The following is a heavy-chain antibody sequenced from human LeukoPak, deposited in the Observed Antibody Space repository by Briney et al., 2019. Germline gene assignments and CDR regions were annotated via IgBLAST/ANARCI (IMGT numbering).Heavy chain of an antibody. CDR1: GFTFSSYA. J-gene: IGHJ4*02. D-gene: IGHD1-26*01. Sequence: GGSLRLSCAASGFTFSSYAMSWVRQAPGKGLEWVSAISGSGGSTYYADSVKGRFTISRDNSKNTLYLQMNNLRAEDTAVYYCAKDLLGATPLLEGEYWGQGTLVTVSS. CDR2: ISGSGGST. V-gene: IGHV3-23*01. CDR3: AKDLLGATPLLEGEY.